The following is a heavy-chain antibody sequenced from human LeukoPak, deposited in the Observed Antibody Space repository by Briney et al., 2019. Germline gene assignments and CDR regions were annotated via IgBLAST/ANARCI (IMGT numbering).Heavy chain of an antibody. CDR1: GFTFSSYS. Sequence: GGPLRLSCAASGFTFSSYSMNWVRQAPGKGLEWVSYISSSSSTLYYADSVKGRFTISRDNAKNSLYLQMNSLRAEDTAVYYCARVGSSWYVDYYYMDVWGKGTTVTVSS. V-gene: IGHV3-48*04. J-gene: IGHJ6*03. CDR2: ISSSSSTL. D-gene: IGHD6-13*01. CDR3: ARVGSSWYVDYYYMDV.